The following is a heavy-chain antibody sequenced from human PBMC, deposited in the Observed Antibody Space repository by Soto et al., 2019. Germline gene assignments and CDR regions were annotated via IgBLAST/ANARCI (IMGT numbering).Heavy chain of an antibody. CDR1: GFTFSSYW. CDR2: INSDGSST. V-gene: IGHV3-74*01. CDR3: ASEFIWRPDY. Sequence: EVQLVESGGGLVQPGGSLRLSCAASGFTFSSYWMHWVRQAPGKGLVWVSRINSDGSSTSYADSVKGRFTISRDNAKKTLYLQMNRLRVEDTAVYYCASEFIWRPDYCGQGTLVSDSS. J-gene: IGHJ4*02.